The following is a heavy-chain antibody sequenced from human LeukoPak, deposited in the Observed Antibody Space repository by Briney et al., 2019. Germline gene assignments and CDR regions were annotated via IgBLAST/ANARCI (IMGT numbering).Heavy chain of an antibody. Sequence: PSETLSLTCTVSGGSISSYYWSWIRQPPGKGLEWIGYIYYSGSTYYNPSLKSRVTISVDRSKNQFSLKLSSVTAADTAVYYCARDSGGYCSSTSCYRLDYYYYMDVWGKGTTVTVSS. CDR1: GGSISSYY. J-gene: IGHJ6*03. D-gene: IGHD2-2*02. CDR3: ARDSGGYCSSTSCYRLDYYYYMDV. CDR2: IYYSGST. V-gene: IGHV4-59*12.